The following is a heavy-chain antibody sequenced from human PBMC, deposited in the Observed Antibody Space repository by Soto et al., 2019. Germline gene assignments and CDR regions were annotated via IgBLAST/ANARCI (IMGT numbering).Heavy chain of an antibody. CDR2: IIPIFGTA. CDR3: ARDRGWELPNWYFDL. CDR1: GGTFSSYA. D-gene: IGHD1-26*01. V-gene: IGHV1-69*01. Sequence: QVQLVQSGAEVKKPGSSVKVSCTASGGTFSSYAISWVRQAPGQGLEWMGGIIPIFGTANYAQKFQGRVTITADESTSTAYMELSSLRSEDTAVYYCARDRGWELPNWYFDLWGRGTLVTVSS. J-gene: IGHJ2*01.